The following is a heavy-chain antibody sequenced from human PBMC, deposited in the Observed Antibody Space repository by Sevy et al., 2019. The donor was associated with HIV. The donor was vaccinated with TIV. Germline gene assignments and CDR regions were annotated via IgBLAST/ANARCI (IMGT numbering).Heavy chain of an antibody. Sequence: GGSLRLSCAASGFTFSKYSMSWVRQPPGKGLEWVSTLSFGCGKINYAHSVKGRFTISRDKSKSSVYLQMNNLRPEDTAVYYCAREGCTKPHDYWGQGTLVTVSS. CDR1: GFTFSKYS. CDR2: LSFGCGKI. J-gene: IGHJ4*02. D-gene: IGHD2-8*01. V-gene: IGHV3-23*01. CDR3: AREGCTKPHDY.